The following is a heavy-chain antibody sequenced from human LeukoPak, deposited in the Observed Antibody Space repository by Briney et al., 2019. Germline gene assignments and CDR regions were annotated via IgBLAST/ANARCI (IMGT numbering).Heavy chain of an antibody. Sequence: SETLSLTCTVSGGSISSSSYYWGWIRQPPGKGLEWIGSIYYSGSTYYNPSLKSRVTISVDTSKNQSSLKLSSVTAADTAVYYCARGFRVETLFWGQGTLVTVSS. J-gene: IGHJ4*02. CDR1: GGSISSSSYY. CDR2: IYYSGST. V-gene: IGHV4-39*07. D-gene: IGHD5-24*01. CDR3: ARGFRVETLF.